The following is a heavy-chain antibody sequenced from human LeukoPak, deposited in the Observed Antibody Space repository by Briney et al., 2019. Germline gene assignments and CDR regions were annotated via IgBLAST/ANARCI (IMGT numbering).Heavy chain of an antibody. V-gene: IGHV4-34*01. J-gene: IGHJ4*02. Sequence: SETLSLTCAVYGGSFSGYYWSWIRQPPGKGLEWIGEINHSGSTNYNPSLKSRVTISVDTPKSQFSLKLSSVTAADTAVYYCARGIGALADIVVVPAAPLHYFDYWGQGTLVTVSS. CDR2: INHSGST. D-gene: IGHD2-2*01. CDR3: ARGIGALADIVVVPAAPLHYFDY. CDR1: GGSFSGYY.